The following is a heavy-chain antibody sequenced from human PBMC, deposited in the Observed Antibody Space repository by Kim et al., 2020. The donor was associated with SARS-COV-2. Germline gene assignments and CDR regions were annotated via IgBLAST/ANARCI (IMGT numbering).Heavy chain of an antibody. Sequence: YADSVKGRFTISRDNARISLYLQMNSLRAEDTAVYYCARFSSAWYWSFDYWGQGTLVTVSS. D-gene: IGHD6-13*01. J-gene: IGHJ4*02. CDR3: ARFSSAWYWSFDY. V-gene: IGHV3-48*03.